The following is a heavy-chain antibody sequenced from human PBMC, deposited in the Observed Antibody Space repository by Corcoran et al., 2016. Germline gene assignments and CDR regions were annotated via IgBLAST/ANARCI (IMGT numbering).Heavy chain of an antibody. V-gene: IGHV1-69*01. CDR2: IIPIFGTA. D-gene: IGHD1-26*01. CDR3: ARGSYSGCYWGLGYYYYGMDV. J-gene: IGHJ6*02. CDR1: GGTFSSYA. Sequence: QVQLVQSGAELKKPGSSVRVSCKASGGTFSSYAINWVRQAPGQGLEWMGGIIPIFGTANYAQKFQGRVTITADESTSTAYMELSSLRSEDTAVYYCARGSYSGCYWGLGYYYYGMDVWGQGTTVTVSS.